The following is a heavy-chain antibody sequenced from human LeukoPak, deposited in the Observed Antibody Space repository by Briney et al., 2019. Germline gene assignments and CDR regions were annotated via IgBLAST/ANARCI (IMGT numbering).Heavy chain of an antibody. J-gene: IGHJ4*02. D-gene: IGHD4-17*01. CDR3: ARNDYGDYGPDY. CDR1: GFTFSSYW. CDR2: ISSSSSHT. V-gene: IGHV3-21*01. Sequence: GGSLRLSCSASGFTFSSYWMQWVRQAPGKGLEWVSSISSSSSHTFYAHSVKGRFTISRDNAKNSLYLQMNSLRGEDTAVYYCARNDYGDYGPDYWGQGTLVTVSS.